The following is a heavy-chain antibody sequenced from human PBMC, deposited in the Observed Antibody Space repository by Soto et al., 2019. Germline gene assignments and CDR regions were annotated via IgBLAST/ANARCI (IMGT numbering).Heavy chain of an antibody. V-gene: IGHV1-8*01. CDR3: ARGFPRHDYGDSVEYFQH. D-gene: IGHD4-17*01. CDR1: GYTFTSYD. Sequence: QVQLVQSGAEVKKPGASVKVSCKASGYTFTSYDINWVRQATGQGLEWMGWMNPNSGNTGYAQKFQGRVTMTRNTSISTAYMELSSLRSEDTAVYYCARGFPRHDYGDSVEYFQHWGQGPLVTVSS. CDR2: MNPNSGNT. J-gene: IGHJ1*01.